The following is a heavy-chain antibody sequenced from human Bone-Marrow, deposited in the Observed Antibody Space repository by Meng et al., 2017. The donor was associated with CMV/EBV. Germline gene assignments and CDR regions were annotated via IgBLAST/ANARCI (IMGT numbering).Heavy chain of an antibody. V-gene: IGHV3-48*03. CDR2: ISSSGSTI. J-gene: IGHJ6*02. Sequence: GGSLRLSCAASGFTFSSYEMNWVRQAPGKGLEWVSYISSSGSTIYYADSVKGRFTISRDNAKNSLYLQMNSLRAEDTAVYYCASKGRRDYYYYGMDVWGQGTTVTVSS. CDR3: ASKGRRDYYYYGMDV. CDR1: GFTFSSYE.